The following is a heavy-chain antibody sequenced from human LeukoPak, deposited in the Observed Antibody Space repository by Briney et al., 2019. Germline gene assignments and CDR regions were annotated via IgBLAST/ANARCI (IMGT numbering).Heavy chain of an antibody. CDR3: AKGSAAARPYYFDS. D-gene: IGHD6-6*01. V-gene: IGHV3-23*01. CDR1: GFTFSSYA. J-gene: IGHJ4*02. Sequence: GGSLRLSCAASGFTFSSYAMRWVRQAPGKGLEWVSTISGSGGSTYYADSVKGRFTISRDNSRHTLSLQMNGLRADDTAVYYCAKGSAAARPYYFDSWGQGTLVAVSS. CDR2: ISGSGGST.